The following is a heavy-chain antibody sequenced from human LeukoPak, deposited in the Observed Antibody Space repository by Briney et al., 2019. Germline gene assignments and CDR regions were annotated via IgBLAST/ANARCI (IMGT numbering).Heavy chain of an antibody. CDR1: GXTFSSYA. CDR2: ISYDGSNK. V-gene: IGHV3-30-3*01. J-gene: IGHJ4*02. D-gene: IGHD2-2*03. CDR3: ARDFGWISGLDY. Sequence: PGGSLRLSCAAFGXTFSSYAMHWVRQAPGEGLEWVVVISYDGSNKYYADSVKGRFTISRDNSKNTLFLQMNSLRGEDTAVYYCARDFGWISGLDYRGQGTLVTVSS.